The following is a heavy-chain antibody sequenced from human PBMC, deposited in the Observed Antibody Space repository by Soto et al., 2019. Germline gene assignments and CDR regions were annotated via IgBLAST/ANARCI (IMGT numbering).Heavy chain of an antibody. CDR2: IIPIFGTA. CDR1: GGTFSRHA. J-gene: IGHJ4*02. CDR3: ARGWGYDSNDYYYAY. Sequence: QVQLVQSGAEVRKPGSSVKVSCKASGGTFSRHAISWVRQAPGQGLEWMGGIIPIFGTANHAQKFQGRVTLIADESTSTVYMEVSSLRSEDTAMYYCARGWGYDSNDYYYAYWGQGSLVIVSS. V-gene: IGHV1-69*01. D-gene: IGHD3-22*01.